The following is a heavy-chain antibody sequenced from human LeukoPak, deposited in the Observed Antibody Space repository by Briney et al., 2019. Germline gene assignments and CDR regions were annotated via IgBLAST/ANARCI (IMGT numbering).Heavy chain of an antibody. D-gene: IGHD2-8*01. CDR1: GGSISSHY. CDR3: ARDNAGIDY. V-gene: IGHV4-59*11. J-gene: IGHJ4*02. CDR2: IYYSGST. Sequence: PSETLSLTRTVSGGSISSHYWSWIRQPPGKGLEWIGYIYYSGSTNYNPSLKSRVTISVDTSKNQFSLKLSSVTAADTAVYYCARDNAGIDYWGQGTLVTVSS.